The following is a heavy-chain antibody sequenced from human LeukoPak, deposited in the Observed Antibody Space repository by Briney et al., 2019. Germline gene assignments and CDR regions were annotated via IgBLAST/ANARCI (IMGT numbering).Heavy chain of an antibody. CDR1: GFTFDDYA. CDR2: IGKNGGNP. CDR3: TRDPGTVAIDY. V-gene: IGHV3-20*04. J-gene: IGHJ4*02. D-gene: IGHD6-19*01. Sequence: PGGSLRLSCAASGFTFDDYAMSWVRQAPGKGLEWVSGIGKNGGNPGYADSVKGRFTISRGNAKNSLYLQMNSLRAEDTALFFYTRDPGTVAIDYWGQGTLVTVSS.